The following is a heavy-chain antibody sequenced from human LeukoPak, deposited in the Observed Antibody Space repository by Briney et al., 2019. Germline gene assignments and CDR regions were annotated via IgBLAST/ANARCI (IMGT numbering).Heavy chain of an antibody. D-gene: IGHD3-3*01. J-gene: IGHJ4*02. CDR1: GGSISSSSYY. V-gene: IGHV4-61*05. CDR2: LFYSGST. Sequence: PSETLSLTCTVSGGSISSSSYYWGWIRQPPGKRLEWIGYLFYSGSTTYNPSLKSRFTISVDTSKNQFSLKLTSVTAADTAVYYCARARSRGYYDFWSGYYGIMGVFDYWGQGTLVTVSS. CDR3: ARARSRGYYDFWSGYYGIMGVFDY.